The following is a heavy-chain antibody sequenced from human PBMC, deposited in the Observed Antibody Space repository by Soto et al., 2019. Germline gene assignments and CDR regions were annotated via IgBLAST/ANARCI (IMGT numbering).Heavy chain of an antibody. Sequence: QVQLVESGGGSVKPGGSLRLSCAASGFTFSDYYMSWIRQAPGKGLEWVSYISSSSSYTNYADSVKGRFTISRDNAKNSLYLQMNSLRAEDTAVYYCATTGRGPAAHVCWGQGTLVTVSS. D-gene: IGHD2-2*01. CDR3: ATTGRGPAAHVC. CDR1: GFTFSDYY. V-gene: IGHV3-11*05. CDR2: ISSSSSYT. J-gene: IGHJ4*02.